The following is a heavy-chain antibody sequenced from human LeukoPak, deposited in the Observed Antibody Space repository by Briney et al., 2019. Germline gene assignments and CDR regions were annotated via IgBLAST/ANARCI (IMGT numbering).Heavy chain of an antibody. Sequence: ASVKVSCKVSGYTLTELSMHWVRQAPGKGLESMGGFDPEDGETIYAQKFQGRVTMTEDTSTDTAYMELSSLRSEDTAVYYCATVIKFWPLLYFQHWGQGTLVTVSS. CDR3: ATVIKFWPLLYFQH. V-gene: IGHV1-24*01. J-gene: IGHJ1*01. CDR1: GYTLTELS. D-gene: IGHD3-16*02. CDR2: FDPEDGET.